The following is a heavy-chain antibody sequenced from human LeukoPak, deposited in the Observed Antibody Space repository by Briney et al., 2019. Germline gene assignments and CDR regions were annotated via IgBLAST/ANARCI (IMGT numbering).Heavy chain of an antibody. Sequence: GGSLRLSCAASGFTFSNYWMHWVRQAPGKGLVWVSRINTDGSSTNYADSVKGRFTISRDNAKNTVYLQMNSLRAEDTAVYYCATLVGIADYYFDYWGQGTLVTVSS. CDR1: GFTFSNYW. J-gene: IGHJ4*02. CDR2: INTDGSST. CDR3: ATLVGIADYYFDY. V-gene: IGHV3-74*01. D-gene: IGHD2-8*02.